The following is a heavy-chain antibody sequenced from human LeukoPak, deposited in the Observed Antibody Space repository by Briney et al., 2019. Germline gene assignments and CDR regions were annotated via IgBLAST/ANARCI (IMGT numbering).Heavy chain of an antibody. CDR3: ARDLTGITYYDFWSGYLSGYYFDY. J-gene: IGHJ4*02. CDR2: VYSGGST. V-gene: IGHV3-53*01. CDR1: GFTVSSNY. Sequence: GGSLRLSCAASGFTVSSNYMSWVRQAPGKGLEWVSVVYSGGSTYYADSVKGRFTISRDNSKNTLYLQINSLRAEDTAVYYCARDLTGITYYDFWSGYLSGYYFDYWGQGTLVTVSS. D-gene: IGHD3-3*01.